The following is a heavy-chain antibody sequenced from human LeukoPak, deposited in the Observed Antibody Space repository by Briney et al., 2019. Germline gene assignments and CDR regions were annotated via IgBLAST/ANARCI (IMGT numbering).Heavy chain of an antibody. CDR3: ATFLRAVAGTSFDY. CDR1: GYTFRNFA. J-gene: IGHJ4*02. V-gene: IGHV1-18*01. CDR2: ISAYNGNT. Sequence: ASVKVSCKASGYTFRNFAISWVRQAPGQGLEWMGWISAYNGNTNYAQRVQGRVTMTTDTSTSTAYMELRSLRTDDTAIYYCATFLRAVAGTSFDYWGQGTLVTVSS. D-gene: IGHD6-19*01.